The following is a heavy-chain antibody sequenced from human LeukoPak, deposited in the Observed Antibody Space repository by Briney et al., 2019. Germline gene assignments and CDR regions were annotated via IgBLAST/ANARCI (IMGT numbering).Heavy chain of an antibody. Sequence: GGSLRLSCAASGFTFSSYWMYWVRQAPGEGLVWVSRINNDGTTTNFADSVKGRFTISRDNAKNTVYLQMNSLRAEDTAVYYCARDVTMTRGGRSDYWGQGTLVTVSS. CDR3: ARDVTMTRGGRSDY. D-gene: IGHD3-10*01. V-gene: IGHV3-74*01. J-gene: IGHJ4*02. CDR2: INNDGTTT. CDR1: GFTFSSYW.